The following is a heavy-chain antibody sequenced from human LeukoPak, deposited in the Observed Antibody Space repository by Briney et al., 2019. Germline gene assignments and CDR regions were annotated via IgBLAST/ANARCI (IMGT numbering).Heavy chain of an antibody. J-gene: IGHJ2*01. V-gene: IGHV1-69*13. CDR3: AKEGDTALVTGYFDL. D-gene: IGHD5-18*01. CDR2: IVPIFGTA. CDR1: GGSFGSYV. Sequence: SVKVSCKASGGSFGSYVISWVRQAPGQGLEWVGGIVPIFGTAHYAQKFQGRLTITADESTITVYMEMSSLRSEDTAMYYCAKEGDTALVTGYFDLWGRGTLVTVSA.